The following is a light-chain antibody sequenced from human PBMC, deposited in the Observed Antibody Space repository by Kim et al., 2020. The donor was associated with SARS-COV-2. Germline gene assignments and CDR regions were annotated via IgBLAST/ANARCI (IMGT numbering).Light chain of an antibody. CDR2: AAS. CDR3: QKYNSALTWT. J-gene: IGKJ1*01. CDR1: QGISNY. Sequence: SVGDRVTITCRTSQGISNYLAWYQQTPGKVPKLLIYAASTLQSGVPSRFSGSGSGTDFTLTISSLQPEDVATYYCQKYNSALTWTFGQGTKVDIK. V-gene: IGKV1-27*01.